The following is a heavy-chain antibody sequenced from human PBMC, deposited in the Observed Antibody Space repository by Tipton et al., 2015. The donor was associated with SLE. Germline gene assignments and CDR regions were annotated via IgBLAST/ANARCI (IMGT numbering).Heavy chain of an antibody. CDR3: ARRWDYFGVDV. D-gene: IGHD4-23*01. J-gene: IGHJ6*02. CDR2: IFTSGST. Sequence: TLSLTCTVSGGAVNSGSYYWSWIRQPAGKGLEWIGRIFTSGSTSYNPSLKSRVTISVDTSKNQFSLNLNSVTAADTAVYYCARRWDYFGVDVWGQGTTVTVSS. V-gene: IGHV4-61*02. CDR1: GGAVNSGSYY.